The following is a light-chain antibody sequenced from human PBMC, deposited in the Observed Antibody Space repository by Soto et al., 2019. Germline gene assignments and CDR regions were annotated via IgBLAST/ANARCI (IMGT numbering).Light chain of an antibody. CDR3: QQAYTFPYT. CDR1: QAINNW. Sequence: DIQMTQSPSSVSASVGDRVTITCRASQAINNWLAWYQQKPGKAPKLLIFDVSTLQTGVPSRFSGSGSGTDFTLTISSLQPEDFATYFCQQAYTFPYTFGPGTKLEIK. J-gene: IGKJ2*01. CDR2: DVS. V-gene: IGKV1-12*01.